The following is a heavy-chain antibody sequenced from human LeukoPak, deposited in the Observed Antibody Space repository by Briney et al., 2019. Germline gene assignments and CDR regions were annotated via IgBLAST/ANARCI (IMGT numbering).Heavy chain of an antibody. J-gene: IGHJ4*02. CDR2: IYPGDSDT. D-gene: IGHD2-2*03. Sequence: GESLKISCEGSGYNFNTFWIGWVRQKPGEGLEWVGIIYPGDSDTKYSPAVQGQVTISADKPITTAYLQWSSLKASDTAMYYCARLDKGFAEPVVDYWGQGTLVTVSS. V-gene: IGHV5-51*01. CDR3: ARLDKGFAEPVVDY. CDR1: GYNFNTFW.